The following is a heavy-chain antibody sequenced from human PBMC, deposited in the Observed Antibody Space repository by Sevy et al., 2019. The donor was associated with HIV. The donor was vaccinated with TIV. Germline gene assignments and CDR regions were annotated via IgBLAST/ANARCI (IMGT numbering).Heavy chain of an antibody. Sequence: SETLSLTCTISGGSISSSSYYWGWIRQPPGKGLEWMGSLYSTGATSYNPSLESRVTVSADTSRNRFYLKLDSVSAACTAVYYCATLLPSGWYEGTGGYFDLWGRGTLVTVSS. J-gene: IGHJ2*01. CDR2: LYSTGAT. D-gene: IGHD6-19*01. CDR1: GGSISSSSYY. CDR3: ATLLPSGWYEGTGGYFDL. V-gene: IGHV4-39*01.